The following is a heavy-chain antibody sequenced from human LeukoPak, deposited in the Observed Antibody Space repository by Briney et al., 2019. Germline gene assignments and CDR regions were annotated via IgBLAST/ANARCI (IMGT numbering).Heavy chain of an antibody. CDR2: INPSGGST. CDR1: GYTFTSYY. D-gene: IGHD2-21*02. V-gene: IGHV1-46*01. Sequence: GASVKVSCKASGYTFTSYYIHWVRQAPGQGLEWMGIINPSGGSTTYAQKFQGRVTMTRDTSTSTVYMELSSLRSEDTAVYYCARDREHIVVVTATRDAFDIWGQETMVTVSS. J-gene: IGHJ3*02. CDR3: ARDREHIVVVTATRDAFDI.